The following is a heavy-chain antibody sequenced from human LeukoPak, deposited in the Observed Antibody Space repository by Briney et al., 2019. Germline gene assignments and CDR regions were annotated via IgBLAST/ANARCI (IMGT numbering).Heavy chain of an antibody. CDR3: ARVGDYGRAFDI. J-gene: IGHJ3*02. CDR1: GGSISSYY. V-gene: IGHV4-59*01. CDR2: IYYSGST. Sequence: SETLSLTCTVSGGSISSYYWSWIRQPPGKGLEWIGYIYYSGSTNYNPSLKNRVTISVDTSKNQFSLQLNSVTAADTAVYYCARVGDYGRAFDIWGQGTMVTVSS. D-gene: IGHD4-17*01.